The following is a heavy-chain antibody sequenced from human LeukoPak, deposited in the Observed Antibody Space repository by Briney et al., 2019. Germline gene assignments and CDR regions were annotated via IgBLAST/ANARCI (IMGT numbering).Heavy chain of an antibody. CDR1: GGSISSYY. D-gene: IGHD6-13*01. V-gene: IGHV4-59*08. Sequence: SETLSLTCTVSGGSISSYYWSWIRQPPGKGLEWIGYIYYSGRTNYHPSLKSRVTISVDTSKNQFSLKLSSVTAADTAVYYCARWYSSSWYSWAYFDYWGQGTLVTVSS. CDR3: ARWYSSSWYSWAYFDY. CDR2: IYYSGRT. J-gene: IGHJ4*02.